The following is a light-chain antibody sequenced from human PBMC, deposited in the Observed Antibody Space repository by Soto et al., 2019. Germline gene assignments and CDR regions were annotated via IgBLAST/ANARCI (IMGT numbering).Light chain of an antibody. V-gene: IGKV2-28*01. CDR3: MQALQSPYT. CDR2: LGS. Sequence: EIVMTQSPLSLPVTPGEPASISCRSSQSLLHSNGYNYLDWYLQKPGQSPQLLIYLGSNRASGVPDRFSGSGSGTYFTLKISRVEAEDVGVYYCMQALQSPYTFGQGTKLEIK. J-gene: IGKJ2*01. CDR1: QSLLHSNGYNY.